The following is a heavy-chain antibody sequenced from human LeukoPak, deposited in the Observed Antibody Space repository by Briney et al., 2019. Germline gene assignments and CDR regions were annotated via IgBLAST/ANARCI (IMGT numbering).Heavy chain of an antibody. D-gene: IGHD4-17*01. CDR1: GYTFTDYY. J-gene: IGHJ4*02. CDR3: AREVPDGDHELNFDY. CDR2: INPNSGGT. Sequence: GASVKVSFKSSGYTFTDYYMHWVRQAPGQGLAWMGWINPNSGGTNYAQKFQGRVTMTRDTSISTAYMELSRLRSDDTAVYYCAREVPDGDHELNFDYWGQGTLVTVSS. V-gene: IGHV1-2*02.